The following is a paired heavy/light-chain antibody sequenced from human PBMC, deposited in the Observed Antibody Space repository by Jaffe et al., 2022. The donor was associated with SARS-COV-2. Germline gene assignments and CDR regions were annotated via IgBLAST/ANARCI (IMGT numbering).Light chain of an antibody. CDR2: EDT. J-gene: IGLJ2*01. CDR3: QVWDSSTYVV. Sequence: SYELTQPPSVSVSPGQTASITCSGDNLGDKFVSWYQQKPGQSPILVIYEDTKRPSGIPERFSGSLSGSAATLTISGTQALDEADYFCQVWDSSTYVVFGGGTKLTVL. V-gene: IGLV3-1*01. CDR1: NLGDKF.
Heavy chain of an antibody. V-gene: IGHV3-11*01. J-gene: IGHJ6*02. Sequence: QVQLVESGGGLVKPGGSLRLSCAISGFTFSHYYVSWIRQAPGKGLEWLSHISGSGDTIYYAASVRGRFTISRDNAKSSVYLQMDALRAEDTAVYYCARKMDSGSRQYLDVWGQGTTVTVSS. CDR2: ISGSGDTI. CDR1: GFTFSHYY. D-gene: IGHD6-19*01. CDR3: ARKMDSGSRQYLDV.